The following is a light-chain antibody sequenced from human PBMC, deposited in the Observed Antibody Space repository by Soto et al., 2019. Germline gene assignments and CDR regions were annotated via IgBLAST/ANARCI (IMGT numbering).Light chain of an antibody. CDR1: QSVSSS. CDR3: QQYNNWPRT. J-gene: IGKJ1*01. Sequence: DIVMTQSPATLSVSPGERATLSCRASQSVSSSLAWYQQKPGQAPRLLIYGASTRATGIPARFSGSGSGTEFILTISGLQSEDFAAYYCQQYNNWPRTFGQGTKVDIK. V-gene: IGKV3-15*01. CDR2: GAS.